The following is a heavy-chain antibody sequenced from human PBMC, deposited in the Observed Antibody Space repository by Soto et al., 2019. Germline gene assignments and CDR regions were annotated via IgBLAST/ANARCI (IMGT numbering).Heavy chain of an antibody. CDR2: IWYDGSNK. V-gene: IGHV3-33*06. CDR1: GFTFSSYG. D-gene: IGHD2-8*01. J-gene: IGHJ5*02. Sequence: PGGSLRLSCAASGFTFSSYGMHWVRQAPGKGLEWVAVIWYDGSNKYYADSVKGRFTISRDNSKNTLYLQMNSLRVEDTAVYYCAKDRMVYAHNWFDPWGQGTLVTVSS. CDR3: AKDRMVYAHNWFDP.